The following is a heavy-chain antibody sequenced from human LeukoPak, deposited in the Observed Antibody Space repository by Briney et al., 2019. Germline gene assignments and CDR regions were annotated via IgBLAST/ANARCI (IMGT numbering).Heavy chain of an antibody. V-gene: IGHV1-8*01. CDR2: MNPNSGNT. CDR3: ARGFFAGYSSGWSKSRAFDY. CDR1: GYTFTSYD. Sequence: GASVKVSCKASGYTFTSYDINWVRQATGQGLEWMGWMNPNSGNTGYAQKFQGRVTMTRNTSISTAYMELSSLRSEDTAVYYCARGFFAGYSSGWSKSRAFDYWGQGTLVTVSS. J-gene: IGHJ4*02. D-gene: IGHD6-19*01.